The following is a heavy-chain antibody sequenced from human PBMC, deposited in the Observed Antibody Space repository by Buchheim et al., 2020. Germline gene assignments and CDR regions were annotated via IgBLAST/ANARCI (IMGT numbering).Heavy chain of an antibody. CDR1: GGSISSYY. CDR2: IYTSGST. V-gene: IGHV4-4*07. J-gene: IGHJ4*02. D-gene: IGHD3-22*01. CDR3: ARDMYYYDSSGYYPFFEY. Sequence: QVQLQESGPGLVKPSETLSLTCTVSGGSISSYYWSWIQQPAGKGLEWIGRIYTSGSTNYNPSLKSRVTMSVDTSKNHFSLKLSSVRAADTAVYYCARDMYYYDSSGYYPFFEYWGQGTL.